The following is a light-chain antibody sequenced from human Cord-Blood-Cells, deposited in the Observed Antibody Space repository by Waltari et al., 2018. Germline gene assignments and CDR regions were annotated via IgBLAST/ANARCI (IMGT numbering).Light chain of an antibody. V-gene: IGKV3-11*01. J-gene: IGKJ1*01. CDR2: DAS. CDR1: QSVSSY. CDR3: QQRSNWPPT. Sequence: EIVLTQSPATLSLSPGARATLSCRASQSVSSYLAWYQQKPGQAPRLLIYDASNRATGIPARFSGSGSGTDFTLTISSLEPEDVAVYYCQQRSNWPPTFGQGTKVEIK.